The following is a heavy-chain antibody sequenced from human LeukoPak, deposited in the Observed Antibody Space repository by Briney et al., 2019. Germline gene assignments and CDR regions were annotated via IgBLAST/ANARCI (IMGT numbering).Heavy chain of an antibody. CDR3: ARGNLLTGKYMVY. D-gene: IGHD3-9*01. CDR1: GFTASTNY. Sequence: PGGSLRLSCAASGFTASTNYMNWVRQAPGKGLEWVSVIYTGGRTYYADSVKGRFTISRDNSKNTLYLQMNSLRAEDTAVYYCARGNLLTGKYMVYWGQGTLVTVSS. CDR2: IYTGGRT. V-gene: IGHV3-53*01. J-gene: IGHJ4*02.